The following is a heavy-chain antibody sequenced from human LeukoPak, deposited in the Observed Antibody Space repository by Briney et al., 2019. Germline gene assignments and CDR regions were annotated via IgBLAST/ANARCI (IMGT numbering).Heavy chain of an antibody. CDR2: IYPGDSDT. V-gene: IGHV5-51*01. J-gene: IGHJ3*02. CDR1: GYSFTTYW. CDR3: ARVNNAFDI. D-gene: IGHD2/OR15-2a*01. Sequence: GESLKISSRGSGYSFTTYWIGWVRQMPGKGLEWMGIIYPGDSDTRYTPSFQGQVTMSADKSINTAYLQWSSLKASDTAMYYCARVNNAFDIWGQGTMVTVSS.